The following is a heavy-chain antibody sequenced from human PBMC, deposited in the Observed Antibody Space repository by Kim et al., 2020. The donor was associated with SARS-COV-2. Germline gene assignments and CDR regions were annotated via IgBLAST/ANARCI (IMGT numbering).Heavy chain of an antibody. CDR1: GFTFSSYA. J-gene: IGHJ4*02. V-gene: IGHV3-23*01. CDR3: AKGRGYYYDSSGFDY. CDR2: ISGSGGST. Sequence: GGSLRLSCAASGFTFSSYAMSWVRQAPGKGLEWVSAISGSGGSTYYADSVKGRFTISRDNSKNTLYLQMNSLRAEDTAVYYCAKGRGYYYDSSGFDYWGQGTLVTVSS. D-gene: IGHD3-22*01.